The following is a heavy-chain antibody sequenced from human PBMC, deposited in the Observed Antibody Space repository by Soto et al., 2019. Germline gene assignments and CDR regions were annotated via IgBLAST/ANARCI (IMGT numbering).Heavy chain of an antibody. D-gene: IGHD1-26*01. CDR1: GASALKSSP. CDR3: ARSGAFDL. CDR2: MSQSGTT. Sequence: SETLALSCAVYGASALKSSPWTWVRQPPGKGLEWIGQMSQSGTTNDNPSLRGRFTISVDNSKNHFSLSLISVTAADRAVYYCARSGAFDLWGQGTMDTVSS. J-gene: IGHJ3*01. V-gene: IGHV4-4*02.